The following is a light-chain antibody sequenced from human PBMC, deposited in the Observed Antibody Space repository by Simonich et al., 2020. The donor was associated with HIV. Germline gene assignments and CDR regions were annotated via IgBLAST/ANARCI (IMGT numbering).Light chain of an antibody. CDR3: SSYTSSSTVV. Sequence: QSALTQPASVSGSPGQSITISCPGTRRDVGGYNYVAWYQQHPGKAPKLMIYYVSKRPSGVSNRVSGSKSGNTASLTISGLQAEDEADYYCSSYTSSSTVVFGGGTKLTVL. CDR1: RRDVGGYNY. CDR2: YVS. V-gene: IGLV2-14*01. J-gene: IGLJ2*01.